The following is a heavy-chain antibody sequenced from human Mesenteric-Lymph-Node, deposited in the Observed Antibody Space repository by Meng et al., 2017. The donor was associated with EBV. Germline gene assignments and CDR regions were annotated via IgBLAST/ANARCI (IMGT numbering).Heavy chain of an antibody. CDR3: AKADSSGYYGTTLDH. Sequence: VQLLDSGGGLVQPGGSLRCSLVVSGFTLSDYAMTWVRQAPGKALEWVSGINGSGRTTYYADSVKGRFTVSRDISKSALYLQMNSLRAEDTAVYYCAKADSSGYYGTTLDHWGQGTLVTVSS. CDR1: GFTLSDYA. V-gene: IGHV3-23*01. D-gene: IGHD3-22*01. CDR2: INGSGRTT. J-gene: IGHJ4*02.